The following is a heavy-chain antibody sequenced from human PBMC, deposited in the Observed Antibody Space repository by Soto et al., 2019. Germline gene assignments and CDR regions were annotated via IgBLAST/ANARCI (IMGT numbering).Heavy chain of an antibody. Sequence: QVQLVESGGGLVKPGGSLRLSCVASGFTFSDYFMSWIRQAPGKGPEWLAYISSSGETIYYADSVKGRFTISRDNAKNSLYVQMNSLRDEDTAVYYCARRAVAVVYFDYWGQGTPVTVSS. V-gene: IGHV3-11*01. CDR3: ARRAVAVVYFDY. D-gene: IGHD2-15*01. CDR1: GFTFSDYF. J-gene: IGHJ4*02. CDR2: ISSSGETI.